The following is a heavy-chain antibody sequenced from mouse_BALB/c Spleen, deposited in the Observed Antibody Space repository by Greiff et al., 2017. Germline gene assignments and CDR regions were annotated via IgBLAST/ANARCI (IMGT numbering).Heavy chain of an antibody. V-gene: IGHV5-4*02. J-gene: IGHJ2*01. CDR1: GFTFSDYY. D-gene: IGHD1-1*01. Sequence: DVMLVESGGGLVKPGGSLKLSCAASGFTFSDYYMYWVRQTPEKRLEWVATISDGGSYTYYPDSVKGRFTISRDNAKNNLYLQMSSLKSEDTAMYYCAREYYGSSYGYWGQGTTLTVSS. CDR2: ISDGGSYT. CDR3: AREYYGSSYGY.